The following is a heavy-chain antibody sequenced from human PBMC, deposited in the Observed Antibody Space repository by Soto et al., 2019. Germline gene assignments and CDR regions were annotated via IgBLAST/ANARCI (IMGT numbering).Heavy chain of an antibody. D-gene: IGHD2-21*02. J-gene: IGHJ4*02. V-gene: IGHV4-59*01. CDR2: VYYSGST. CDR1: GGSISSYY. Sequence: TLSLTCTVSGGSISSYYWSWIRQPPGKGLEWIGYVYYSGSTNYNPSLKSRVTISVDTSKNQFSLKLSSVTAADTAVYYCARRWGVTLDYWGQGALVTVSS. CDR3: ARRWGVTLDY.